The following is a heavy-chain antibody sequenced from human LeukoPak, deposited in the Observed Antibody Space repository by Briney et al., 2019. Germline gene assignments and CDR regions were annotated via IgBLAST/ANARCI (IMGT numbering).Heavy chain of an antibody. D-gene: IGHD1-26*01. CDR3: ARDLLSGGSYLAYDY. CDR2: ISSSSSYI. Sequence: GGSLRLSCAASGFKFSSYSMKWVRQAPGKGLEWVSFISSSSSYIYYADSVKGRLTISRDNAKNSLYLQMNSLRAEDTAVYYCARDLLSGGSYLAYDYWGQGTLVTVSS. CDR1: GFKFSSYS. J-gene: IGHJ4*02. V-gene: IGHV3-21*01.